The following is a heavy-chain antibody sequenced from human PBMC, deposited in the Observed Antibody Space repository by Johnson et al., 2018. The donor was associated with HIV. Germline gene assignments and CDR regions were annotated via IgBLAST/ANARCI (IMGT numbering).Heavy chain of an antibody. CDR2: VSYDGTNE. Sequence: QVQLVESGGGVVQPGRSLRLSCVASGFTFRSYGMHWVRQAPGKGLEWVAFVSYDGTNEFYADSVKGRFTVSRDSSKNTLFLQMNSLRAEDTALYYCAKGRGSYGGAFDIWGQGTMVTVSS. CDR3: AKGRGSYGGAFDI. V-gene: IGHV3-30*18. J-gene: IGHJ3*02. CDR1: GFTFRSYG. D-gene: IGHD4-23*01.